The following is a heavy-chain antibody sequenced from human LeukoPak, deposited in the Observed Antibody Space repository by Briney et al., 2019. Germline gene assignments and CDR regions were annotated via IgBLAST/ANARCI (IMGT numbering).Heavy chain of an antibody. V-gene: IGHV3-23*01. Sequence: GGSLRLSCAASGFTFSSYAMSWVRQAPGKGLEWVSAISGSGGSTYYADSVKGRFTISRDNSKNTLYLQMNSLRAEDTAVYYCEKDVAMVTDYDYWGQGTLVTVSS. CDR3: EKDVAMVTDYDY. D-gene: IGHD5-18*01. CDR1: GFTFSSYA. CDR2: ISGSGGST. J-gene: IGHJ4*02.